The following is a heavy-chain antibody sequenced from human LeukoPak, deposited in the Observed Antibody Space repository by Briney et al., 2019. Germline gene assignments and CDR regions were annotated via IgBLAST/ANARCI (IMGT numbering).Heavy chain of an antibody. Sequence: GGSLRLSCAASGFTFSSYDMHCVRQATGKGLEWVSAIGTAGDTYYPGSVKGRFTISRENAKNSLYLQMNSLRAGDTAVYYCVRAHLSWHFDYWGQGTLVTVSS. CDR3: VRAHLSWHFDY. CDR1: GFTFSSYD. CDR2: IGTAGDT. J-gene: IGHJ4*02. D-gene: IGHD6-13*01. V-gene: IGHV3-13*01.